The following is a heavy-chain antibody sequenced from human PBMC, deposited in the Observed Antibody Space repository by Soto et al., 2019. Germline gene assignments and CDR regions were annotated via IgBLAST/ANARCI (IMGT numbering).Heavy chain of an antibody. CDR2: ISSNSDTI. V-gene: IGHV3-9*02. CDR3: AKDMKWGGMTTIHYCDS. J-gene: IGHJ4*02. CDR1: GFTADDYA. D-gene: IGHD4-17*01. Sequence: EVQLVESGGGLVQPGRSLRLSCVASGFTADDYALHWVRQAPGEGLEWVSGISSNSDTIHYADSVKGRFTISRDNAKNSLFRQMNRLRPEDTAVYYCAKDMKWGGMTTIHYCDSWGQGTLVTVSS.